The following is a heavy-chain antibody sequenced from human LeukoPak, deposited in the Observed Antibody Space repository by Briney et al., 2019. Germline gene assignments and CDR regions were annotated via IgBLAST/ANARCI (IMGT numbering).Heavy chain of an antibody. Sequence: GGSLRLSCAASGFTFSSYAMSWVRQAPGKGLEWVSAISGSGGSTYYADSVKGRFTISRDNSKNTLYLQMNSLRAEDTAVYYCAKEGPYSSGWYSDYFDYWGQGTLVTVSS. D-gene: IGHD6-19*01. CDR1: GFTFSSYA. V-gene: IGHV3-23*01. J-gene: IGHJ4*02. CDR3: AKEGPYSSGWYSDYFDY. CDR2: ISGSGGST.